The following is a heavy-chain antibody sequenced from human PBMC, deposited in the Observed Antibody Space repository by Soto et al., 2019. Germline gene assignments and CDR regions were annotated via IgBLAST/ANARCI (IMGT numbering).Heavy chain of an antibody. V-gene: IGHV3-11*01. CDR1: GFTFSDYY. D-gene: IGHD6-13*01. Sequence: GGSLRLSCAASGFTFSDYYMSWIRQAPGKGLEWVSYISSSGSTIYYADSVKGRFTISRDNAKNSLYLQMNSLRAEDTVVYYCARDPRVVAAAGAPSAFDIWGQGTMVTVSS. CDR3: ARDPRVVAAAGAPSAFDI. J-gene: IGHJ3*02. CDR2: ISSSGSTI.